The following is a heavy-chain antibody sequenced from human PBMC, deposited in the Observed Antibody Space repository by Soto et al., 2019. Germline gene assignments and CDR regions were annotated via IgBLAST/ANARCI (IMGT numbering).Heavy chain of an antibody. V-gene: IGHV3-23*01. CDR2: ISGSGGST. CDR1: GFTFSSYA. J-gene: IGHJ4*02. CDR3: ARVPEAGRPLFDY. D-gene: IGHD6-6*01. Sequence: GGSLRLSCAASGFTFSSYAMSWVRQAPGKGLEWVSAISGSGGSTYYADSVKGRFTISRDNSKNTPYLQMNGLRAEDTAVYYCARVPEAGRPLFDYWGQGALVTVSS.